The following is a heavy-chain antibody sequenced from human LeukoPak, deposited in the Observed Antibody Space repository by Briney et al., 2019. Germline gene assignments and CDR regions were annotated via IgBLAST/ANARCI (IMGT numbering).Heavy chain of an antibody. J-gene: IGHJ6*03. Sequence: GGSLRLSCAASGFTFSSYWMSWVRQAPGKGLEWVANKKQDGSEKYYVDSVKGRFTISRDNAKNSLYLQMNSLRAEDTAVYYCARERGYCSSTSCYYMDVWGKGTTVTVSS. CDR1: GFTFSSYW. CDR2: KKQDGSEK. D-gene: IGHD2-2*01. V-gene: IGHV3-7*01. CDR3: ARERGYCSSTSCYYMDV.